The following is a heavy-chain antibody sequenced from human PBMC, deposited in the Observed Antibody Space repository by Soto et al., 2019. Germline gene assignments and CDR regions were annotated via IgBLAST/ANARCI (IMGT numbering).Heavy chain of an antibody. Sequence: EVQLVESGGGLAQPGGSLRLSCAASGITFSSYGMTWVRQAPGKGLEWISYISSGGRTKQYADSVKGRFTISRDNAKNSLYLQMNSLRAEDTAVYYCARVTNLNYGYDAFDIWGQGTMVTVSS. D-gene: IGHD1-7*01. CDR3: ARVTNLNYGYDAFDI. CDR2: ISSGGRTK. J-gene: IGHJ3*02. CDR1: GITFSSYG. V-gene: IGHV3-48*03.